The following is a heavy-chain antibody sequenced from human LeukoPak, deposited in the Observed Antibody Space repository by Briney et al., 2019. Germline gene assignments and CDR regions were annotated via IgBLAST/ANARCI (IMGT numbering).Heavy chain of an antibody. CDR2: ISPSGGST. V-gene: IGHV1-46*01. CDR1: GYTFTSNY. J-gene: IGHJ4*02. Sequence: ASVKVSCKASGYTFTSNYMHWVRQAPGQGPEWMGVISPSGGSTTYAQKFQGRVTLTRDMSTSTDYLELSSLRSEDTAVYYCARRGSSWYDFDYWGQGTLVTVSS. D-gene: IGHD6-13*01. CDR3: ARRGSSWYDFDY.